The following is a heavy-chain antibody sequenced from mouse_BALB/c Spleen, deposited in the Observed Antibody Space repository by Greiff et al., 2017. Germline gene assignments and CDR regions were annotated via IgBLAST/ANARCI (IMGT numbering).Heavy chain of an antibody. CDR2: IDPSDSYT. V-gene: IGHV1-69*02. J-gene: IGHJ3*01. Sequence: QVQLKQPGAELVKPGASVKLSCKASGYTFTSYWMHWVKQRPGQGLEWIGEIDPSDSYTNYNQKFKGKATLTVDKSSSTAYMQLSSLTSEDSAVYYCARPNFYDYDAWFAYWGQGTLVTVSA. CDR3: ARPNFYDYDAWFAY. CDR1: GYTFTSYW. D-gene: IGHD2-4*01.